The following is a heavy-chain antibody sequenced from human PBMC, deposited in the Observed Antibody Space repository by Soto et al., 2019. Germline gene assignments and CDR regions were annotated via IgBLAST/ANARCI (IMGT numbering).Heavy chain of an antibody. CDR3: ARATHGAHWFDP. CDR1: GDSVSSNSVT. D-gene: IGHD2-8*01. V-gene: IGHV6-1*01. Sequence: QVQLQQSGPGLVQSSQTLSLTCAISGDSVSSNSVTWNWIRQSPSRGLEWLGRTYYRSTWYNEYAPSVISRIAINPDTSKNQFSLHLNSVTPEDTAVYSCARATHGAHWFDPWGQGTLVTVSS. CDR2: TYYRSTWYN. J-gene: IGHJ5*02.